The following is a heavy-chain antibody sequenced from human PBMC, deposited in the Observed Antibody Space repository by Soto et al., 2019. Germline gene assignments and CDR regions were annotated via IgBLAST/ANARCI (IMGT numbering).Heavy chain of an antibody. Sequence: SETLSLTCTVSGGSISSYYWSWIRQPAGKGLEWIGRIYTSGSTNYNPSLKSRVTMSVDTSKNQFSLKLSSVTAADTAVYYCARDWVVVVPAAISYYYYGMDVWGQGTKATGS. CDR3: ARDWVVVVPAAISYYYYGMDV. CDR2: IYTSGST. D-gene: IGHD2-2*01. CDR1: GGSISSYY. J-gene: IGHJ6*02. V-gene: IGHV4-4*07.